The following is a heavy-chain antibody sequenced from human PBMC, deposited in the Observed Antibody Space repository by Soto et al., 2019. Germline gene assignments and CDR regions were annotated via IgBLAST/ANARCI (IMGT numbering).Heavy chain of an antibody. CDR3: ARGDPGHVLLWFGELSSYYYGMDV. D-gene: IGHD3-10*01. CDR2: INHSGST. Sequence: SETLSLTCAVYGGSFSGYYWSWIRQPPGKGLEWIGEINHSGSTNYNPSLKSRVTISVDTSKNQFSLKLSSVTAADTAVYYCARGDPGHVLLWFGELSSYYYGMDVWGRGTTVTVSS. V-gene: IGHV4-34*01. CDR1: GGSFSGYY. J-gene: IGHJ6*02.